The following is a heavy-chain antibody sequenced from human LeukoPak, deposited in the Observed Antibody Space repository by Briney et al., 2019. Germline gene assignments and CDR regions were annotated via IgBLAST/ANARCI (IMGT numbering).Heavy chain of an antibody. CDR1: GYTFSDYY. Sequence: ASVKVSCKTSGYTFSDYYFHWVRQAPGQGLEWMGWISAYNGNTDYAQKLQGRVTMTTDTSTSTAYMELRSLRSDDTAVYYCARVTQTGYGFELWGQGTLVTVSS. D-gene: IGHD5-12*01. CDR2: ISAYNGNT. CDR3: ARVTQTGYGFEL. J-gene: IGHJ4*02. V-gene: IGHV1-18*04.